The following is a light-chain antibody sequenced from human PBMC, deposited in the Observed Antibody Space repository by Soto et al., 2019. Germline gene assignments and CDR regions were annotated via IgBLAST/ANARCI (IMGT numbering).Light chain of an antibody. Sequence: QSALTQPASVSGSPGQSITISCTGTISDVGTYNYVSWYQQHPGKAPKLMIYEVSNRPSGVSNRFSGSKSGNTASLTISGLQAEDEADYYCSSYTSSSTLDVFGTGTKVTVL. V-gene: IGLV2-14*01. CDR2: EVS. J-gene: IGLJ1*01. CDR1: ISDVGTYNY. CDR3: SSYTSSSTLDV.